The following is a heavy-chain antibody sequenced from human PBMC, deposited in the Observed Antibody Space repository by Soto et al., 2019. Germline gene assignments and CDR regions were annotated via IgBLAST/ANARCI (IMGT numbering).Heavy chain of an antibody. CDR1: GFSFSSCA. J-gene: IGHJ4*02. CDR2: VAHDGSNK. Sequence: QVQLVESGGGVVQPGRSLRLSCAASGFSFSSCAMHWVRQAPGKGLEWLAVVAHDGSNKYYEDSVKGRVTISRDNSINTVYLQMNSLRAEDTAVYYCARVSIAVAGIAYYFDYWGQGTLVTVSS. V-gene: IGHV3-30-3*01. CDR3: ARVSIAVAGIAYYFDY. D-gene: IGHD6-19*01.